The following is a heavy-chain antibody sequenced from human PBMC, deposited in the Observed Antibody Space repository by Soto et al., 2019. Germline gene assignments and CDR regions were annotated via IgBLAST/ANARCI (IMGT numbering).Heavy chain of an antibody. J-gene: IGHJ4*02. CDR3: ARDWELGY. Sequence: QVQLVQSGAEVKKPGASVKVSCKASGYTFTSYYMHLVRQAPGQGLEWMGMINPSGDTTTYTQRFQGRVTVTRDTSTSTVYMELSSLRSEDTAVYYCARDWELGYWGQGTLVTVSS. CDR2: INPSGDTT. V-gene: IGHV1-46*01. D-gene: IGHD1-7*01. CDR1: GYTFTSYY.